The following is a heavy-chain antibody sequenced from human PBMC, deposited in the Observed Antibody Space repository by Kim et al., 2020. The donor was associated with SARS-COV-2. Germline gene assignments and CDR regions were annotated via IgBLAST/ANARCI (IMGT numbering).Heavy chain of an antibody. CDR2: IYYSGST. V-gene: IGHV4-59*13. CDR1: GGSISSYY. J-gene: IGHJ6*02. D-gene: IGHD6-13*01. Sequence: SETLSLTCTVSGGSISSYYWSWIRQPPGKGLEWIGYIYYSGSTNYNPSLKSRVTISVDTSKNQFSLKLSSVTAADTAVYYCARWEQQLVRKIYYYYGMDVWGQGTTVTVSS. CDR3: ARWEQQLVRKIYYYYGMDV.